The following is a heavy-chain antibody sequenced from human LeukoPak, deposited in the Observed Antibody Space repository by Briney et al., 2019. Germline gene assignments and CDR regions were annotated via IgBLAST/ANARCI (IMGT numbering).Heavy chain of an antibody. V-gene: IGHV1-69*05. CDR3: ASSGGCSSTSCPKALFG. D-gene: IGHD2-2*01. Sequence: SVKVSCKASGGTFSSYAISWVRQAPGQGLEWMGGIIPIFGTANYAQKFQGRVTITMDESTSTAYMELSSLRSEDTAVYYCASSGGCSSTSCPKALFGWGQGTLVTVSS. CDR2: IIPIFGTA. CDR1: GGTFSSYA. J-gene: IGHJ4*02.